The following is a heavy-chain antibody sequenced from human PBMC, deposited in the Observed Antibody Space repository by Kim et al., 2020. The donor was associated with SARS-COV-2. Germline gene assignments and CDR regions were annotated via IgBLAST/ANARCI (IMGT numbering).Heavy chain of an antibody. Sequence: ASVKVSCKASGYTFTSYYMHWVRQAPGQGLEWMGIINPSGGSTSYAQKFQGRVTMTRDTSTSTVYMELSSLRSEDTAVYYCASLSTVTTGMMPNRYYYGMDVWGQGTTVTVSS. CDR3: ASLSTVTTGMMPNRYYYGMDV. D-gene: IGHD4-17*01. J-gene: IGHJ6*02. V-gene: IGHV1-46*01. CDR1: GYTFTSYY. CDR2: INPSGGST.